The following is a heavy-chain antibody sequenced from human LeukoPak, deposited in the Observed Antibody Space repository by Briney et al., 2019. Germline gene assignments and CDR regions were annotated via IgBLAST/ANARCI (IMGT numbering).Heavy chain of an antibody. CDR3: ARTYCGGDCYFPHYFDY. CDR2: IYPGDSDT. V-gene: IGHV5-51*01. D-gene: IGHD2-21*01. CDR1: GYSFTSYW. Sequence: GESLKISCKGSGYSFTSYWIGWVRQMPGKGLEWMGIIYPGDSDTRYSPSFQGQVTISADKSISTACLQWSSLKASDTAMYYCARTYCGGDCYFPHYFDYWGQGTLVTVSS. J-gene: IGHJ4*02.